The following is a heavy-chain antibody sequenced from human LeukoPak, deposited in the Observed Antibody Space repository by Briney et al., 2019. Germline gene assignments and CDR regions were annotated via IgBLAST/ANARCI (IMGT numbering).Heavy chain of an antibody. D-gene: IGHD5-12*01. J-gene: IGHJ4*02. CDR2: IYSSGST. CDR1: GGSISSSSYY. V-gene: IGHV4-39*07. Sequence: SETLSLTCTVSGGSISSSSYYWGWIRQPPGRGLEWIGSIYSSGSTYYNPSLKSRVTISVDTSKNQFSLKLSSVTAADTAVYYCARSGSGYLRYYFDYWGQGTLVTVSS. CDR3: ARSGSGYLRYYFDY.